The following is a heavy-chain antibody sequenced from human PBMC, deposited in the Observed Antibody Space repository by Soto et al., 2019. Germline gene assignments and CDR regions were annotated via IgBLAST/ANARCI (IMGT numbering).Heavy chain of an antibody. V-gene: IGHV3-30*18. CDR3: AKDLSYITGTTNGMDV. Sequence: SLRLSCAASGFTFSSYGMHWVRQAPGKGLEWVAVISYDGSNKYYADSVKGRFTISRDNSKNTLYLQMNSLRAEDTAVYYCAKDLSYITGTTNGMDVWGQGTTVTVSS. CDR1: GFTFSSYG. J-gene: IGHJ6*02. D-gene: IGHD1-7*01. CDR2: ISYDGSNK.